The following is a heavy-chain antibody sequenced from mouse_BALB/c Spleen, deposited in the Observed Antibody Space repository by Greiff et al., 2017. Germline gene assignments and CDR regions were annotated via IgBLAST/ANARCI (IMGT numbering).Heavy chain of an antibody. CDR1: GFSLTSYG. D-gene: IGHD2-14*01. Sequence: QVQLKQSGPGLVQPSQSLSITCTVSGFSLTSYGVHWVRQSPGKGLEWLGVIWSGGSTDYNAAFISRLSISKDNSKSQVFFKMNSLQANDTAIYYCARNGRGYDSYYYAMDYWGQGTSVTVSS. V-gene: IGHV2-2*02. CDR2: IWSGGST. CDR3: ARNGRGYDSYYYAMDY. J-gene: IGHJ4*01.